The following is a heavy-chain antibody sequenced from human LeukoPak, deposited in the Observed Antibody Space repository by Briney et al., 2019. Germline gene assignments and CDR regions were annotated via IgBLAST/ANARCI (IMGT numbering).Heavy chain of an antibody. V-gene: IGHV3-NL1*01. J-gene: IGHJ4*02. D-gene: IGHD6-13*01. CDR3: ATDRSGSSAGSWAY. Sequence: GGSLRLSCAASGFTFSGYGMHWVRQAPGKGLEWISTFYSDSIIAYTDAVKGRFALSTDNSKTTFYLQMNSLRVEDTAVYYCATDRSGSSAGSWAYWGQGTLVAVSS. CDR1: GFTFSGYG. CDR2: FYSDSII.